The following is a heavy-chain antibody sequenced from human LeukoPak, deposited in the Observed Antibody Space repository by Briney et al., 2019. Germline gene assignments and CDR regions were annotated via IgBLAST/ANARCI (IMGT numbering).Heavy chain of an antibody. CDR2: IYYSGST. CDR3: ARDRSGPFLFDY. V-gene: IGHV4-59*12. J-gene: IGHJ4*02. Sequence: PSETLSLTCTVSGGSISSYYWSWSRQPPGKGLEWIGYIYYSGSTNYNPSLKSRVTISLDTSKNQFSLKLSSVTAADTAVYFCARDRSGPFLFDYWGQGTLITVSS. CDR1: GGSISSYY.